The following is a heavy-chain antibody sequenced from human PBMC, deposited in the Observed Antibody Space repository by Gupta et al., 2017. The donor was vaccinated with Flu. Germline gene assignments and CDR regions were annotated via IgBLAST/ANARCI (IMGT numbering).Heavy chain of an antibody. CDR1: GVTFSDYA. D-gene: IGHD2-15*01. Sequence: QVQLVQSGSEVKKPGSSVKVSCQASGVTFSDYAINWVRRAPGQGLEWMGGTIPVLGPTKYAKKFQGRVTITADKSTNTAYLELSSLRSEKTAVYYCARKGGGHCSGGTCYSFDYWGQGTLVTVSS. CDR2: TIPVLGPT. J-gene: IGHJ4*02. V-gene: IGHV1-69*06. CDR3: ARKGGGHCSGGTCYSFDY.